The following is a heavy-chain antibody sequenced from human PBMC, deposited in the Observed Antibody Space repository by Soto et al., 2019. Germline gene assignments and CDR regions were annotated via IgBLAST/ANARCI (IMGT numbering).Heavy chain of an antibody. CDR1: GGSLSSYY. Sequence: SETLSLTCTVSGGSLSSYYWSWIRQPPGKGLEWIGYIYYSGSTNYNPSLKSRVTISVDTSKNQFSLKLSSVTAADTAVYYCARRYCSSTSCPFDAFDIWGQGTMDTV. CDR3: ARRYCSSTSCPFDAFDI. CDR2: IYYSGST. J-gene: IGHJ3*02. D-gene: IGHD2-2*01. V-gene: IGHV4-59*08.